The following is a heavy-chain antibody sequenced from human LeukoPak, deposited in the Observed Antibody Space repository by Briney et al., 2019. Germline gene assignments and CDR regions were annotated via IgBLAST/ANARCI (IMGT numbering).Heavy chain of an antibody. CDR3: ARDPGGYDYGDYRGGLDY. D-gene: IGHD4-17*01. CDR2: ISYDGSNK. V-gene: IGHV3-30-3*01. J-gene: IGHJ4*02. Sequence: GGSLRLSCAASGFTFSSYWMSWVRQAPGKGLEWVAVISYDGSNKYYADSVKGRFTISRDNSKNTLYLQMNSLRAEDTAVYYCARDPGGYDYGDYRGGLDYWGQGTLVTVSS. CDR1: GFTFSSYW.